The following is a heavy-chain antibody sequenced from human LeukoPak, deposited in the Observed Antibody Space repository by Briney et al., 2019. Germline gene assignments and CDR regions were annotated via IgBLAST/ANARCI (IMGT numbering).Heavy chain of an antibody. CDR3: AKRMIRGVNHDAFDL. V-gene: IGHV3-23*01. D-gene: IGHD3-10*01. Sequence: GGSLRLSCAASGFTFDTYGMSWVRQAPGKGLEWVSSISSSSANTYYADSVKGRFTISRDNSKNTLYLQMNSLRAEDTAVYYCAKRMIRGVNHDAFDLWGQGTMVTVSS. CDR2: ISSSSANT. J-gene: IGHJ3*01. CDR1: GFTFDTYG.